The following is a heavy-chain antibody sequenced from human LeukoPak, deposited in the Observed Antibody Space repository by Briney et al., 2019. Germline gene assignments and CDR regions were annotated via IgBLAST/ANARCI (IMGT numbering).Heavy chain of an antibody. Sequence: GGSLRLSCAASGFTVSSTYMSWVRQAPWKGLEWVSALYSGDTTYYANSVKGRFTISRDNSKNMLYLQMNSLRAEDTAVYYCANDHYGSGTLDYYGMDVWGQGTTVTVSS. J-gene: IGHJ6*02. CDR3: ANDHYGSGTLDYYGMDV. CDR2: LYSGDTT. D-gene: IGHD3-10*01. CDR1: GFTVSSTY. V-gene: IGHV3-66*01.